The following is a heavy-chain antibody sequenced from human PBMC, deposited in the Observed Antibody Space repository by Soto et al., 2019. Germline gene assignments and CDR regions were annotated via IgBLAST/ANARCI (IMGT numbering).Heavy chain of an antibody. CDR3: ARVPTGPSIAAAAPPLYNWFDP. CDR2: IIPIFGTA. J-gene: IGHJ5*02. D-gene: IGHD6-13*01. V-gene: IGHV1-69*13. Sequence: ASVKVSCKASGGTFSSYAISWVRQAPGQGLEWMGGIIPIFGTANYAQKFQGRVTITADESTSTAYMELSSLRSEDTAVYYCARVPTGPSIAAAAPPLYNWFDPWGQGTLVTVSS. CDR1: GGTFSSYA.